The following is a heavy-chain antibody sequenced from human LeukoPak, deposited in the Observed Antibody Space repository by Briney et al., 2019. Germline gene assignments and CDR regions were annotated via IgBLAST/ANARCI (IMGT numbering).Heavy chain of an antibody. CDR2: ISSSSSYI. Sequence: GRSLRLSCAASGFTFSSYAMHWVRQAPGKGLEWVSSISSSSSYIYYADSVKGRFTISRDNAKNSLYLQMNSLRAEDTAVYYCARDRRAKDWGQGTLVTVSS. D-gene: IGHD4/OR15-4a*01. J-gene: IGHJ4*02. CDR3: ARDRRAKD. V-gene: IGHV3-21*01. CDR1: GFTFSSYA.